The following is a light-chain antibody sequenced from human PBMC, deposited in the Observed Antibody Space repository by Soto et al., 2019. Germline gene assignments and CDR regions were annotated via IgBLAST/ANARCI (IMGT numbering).Light chain of an antibody. Sequence: QSVLTQPPSASGSPGQSVTISCTGTSSDVGGYNYVSWYQQHPGKAPKLMIYEVSKRPSGVPDRFSGSKSDNTASLTVSGLQVEDEAEYFCFSFTTTSTHVFGTGTKVTVL. J-gene: IGLJ1*01. CDR3: FSFTTTSTHV. V-gene: IGLV2-8*01. CDR1: SSDVGGYNY. CDR2: EVS.